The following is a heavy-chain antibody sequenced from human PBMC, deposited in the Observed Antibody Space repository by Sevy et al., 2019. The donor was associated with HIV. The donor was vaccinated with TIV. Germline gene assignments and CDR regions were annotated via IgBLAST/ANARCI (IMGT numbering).Heavy chain of an antibody. J-gene: IGHJ6*02. Sequence: GGSLRLSCTASGFTFGDYAMSWFRQAPGKGLEWVGFIRSKAYGGTTEYAASGKGRFTISRDDSKSIAYLQMNRLKTEDTDVYYCTRDITDQDDGFGELLTLSYYYYGMDVWGQGTTVTVSS. V-gene: IGHV3-49*03. CDR2: IRSKAYGGTT. D-gene: IGHD3-10*01. CDR1: GFTFGDYA. CDR3: TRDITDQDDGFGELLTLSYYYYGMDV.